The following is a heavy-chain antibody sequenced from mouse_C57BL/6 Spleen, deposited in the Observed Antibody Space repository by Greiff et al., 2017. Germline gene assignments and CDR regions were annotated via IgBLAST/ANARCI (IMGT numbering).Heavy chain of an antibody. CDR1: GYTFTSYT. CDR3: ARGIYDGYAPFDY. J-gene: IGHJ2*01. Sequence: VKLMESGAELARPGASVKMSCKASGYTFTSYTMHWVKQRPGQGLEWIGYINPSSGYTKYNQKFKDKATLTADKSSSTAYMKLSSLTSEDSAVYYCARGIYDGYAPFDYWGQGTTLTVSS. V-gene: IGHV1-4*01. CDR2: INPSSGYT. D-gene: IGHD2-3*01.